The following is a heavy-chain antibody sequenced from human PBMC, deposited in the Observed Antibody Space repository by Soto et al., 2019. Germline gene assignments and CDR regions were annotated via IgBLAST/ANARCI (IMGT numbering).Heavy chain of an antibody. CDR2: IYYSGST. J-gene: IGHJ5*02. CDR1: GGSISSYY. V-gene: IGHV4-59*01. D-gene: IGHD1-7*01. Sequence: SETLSLTCTVSGGSISSYYWSWIRQPPGKGLEWIGYIYYSGSTNYNPSLKSRVTISVDTSKNQFSLKLSSVTAADTAVYYCAKAKGPYNWNYNWFDPWGQGTLVTVSS. CDR3: AKAKGPYNWNYNWFDP.